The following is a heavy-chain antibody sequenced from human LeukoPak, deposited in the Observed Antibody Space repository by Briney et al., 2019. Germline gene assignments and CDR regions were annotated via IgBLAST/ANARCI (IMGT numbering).Heavy chain of an antibody. Sequence: SGTLSLTCAVSGGSISSSNWWSWVRQPPGKGLEWIGEIYHSGSTNYNPSLKSRVTISVDKSKNQFSLKLSSVTAADTAVYYCARGGAGTYYYGSGSYVVTPFDYWGQGTLVTVSS. CDR3: ARGGAGTYYYGSGSYVVTPFDY. CDR1: GGSISSSNW. J-gene: IGHJ4*02. CDR2: IYHSGST. D-gene: IGHD3-10*01. V-gene: IGHV4-4*02.